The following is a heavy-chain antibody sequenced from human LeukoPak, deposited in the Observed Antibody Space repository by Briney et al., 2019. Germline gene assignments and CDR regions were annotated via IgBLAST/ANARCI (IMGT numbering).Heavy chain of an antibody. J-gene: IGHJ5*02. D-gene: IGHD6-13*01. CDR2: ISAYNGNT. CDR3: ARDGGALYSSSWYVSSWFDP. V-gene: IGHV1-18*01. Sequence: ASVKVSCKASGYTFTSYGISWVQQAPGQGLEWMGWISAYNGNTNYAQKLQGRVTMTTDTSTSTAYMELRSLRSDDTAVYYCARDGGALYSSSWYVSSWFDPWGQGTLVTVSS. CDR1: GYTFTSYG.